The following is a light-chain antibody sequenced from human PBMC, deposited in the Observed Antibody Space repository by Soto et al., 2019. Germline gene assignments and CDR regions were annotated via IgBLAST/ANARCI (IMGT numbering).Light chain of an antibody. Sequence: QSVLTQPASVSGSPGQSITISCTGTSSDVGSYNLVSWYQQHPGKAPKLMTYGVSKRPSGVSDRFSGSKSGDTASLTISGLQAEDEADYYCCSYAGVNTFYVFGTGTKVTVL. CDR3: CSYAGVNTFYV. J-gene: IGLJ1*01. CDR2: GVS. CDR1: SSDVGSYNL. V-gene: IGLV2-23*02.